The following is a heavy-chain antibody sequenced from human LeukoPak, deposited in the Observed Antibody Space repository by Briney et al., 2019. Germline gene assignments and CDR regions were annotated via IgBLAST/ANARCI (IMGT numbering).Heavy chain of an antibody. CDR3: ARRGWLVNFDY. CDR1: GVTFSDNA. Sequence: GGSLRLSCAASGVTFSDNAMSWVRQAPGKGLEGVSSISSSGDNTHYADSVKGRFTISRDNSKDTLYLQMNTLRAEDTAIYYCARRGWLVNFDYWGQGTLVTVSS. D-gene: IGHD6-19*01. J-gene: IGHJ4*02. CDR2: ISSSGDNT. V-gene: IGHV3-23*01.